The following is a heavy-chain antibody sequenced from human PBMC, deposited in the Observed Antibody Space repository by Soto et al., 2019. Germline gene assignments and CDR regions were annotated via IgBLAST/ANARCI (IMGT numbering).Heavy chain of an antibody. Sequence: AGSLSLSCVASQFPFDVYSMHWVRQAPGKGLEWVSYIRHTTSATFYADAVKGRFTISRDNRKNSLFLQMNSLRDDDTGVYFCARDRGSSGMFELDVWGPGTLVTVSS. J-gene: IGHJ3*01. D-gene: IGHD6-19*01. CDR2: IRHTTSAT. V-gene: IGHV3-48*02. CDR3: ARDRGSSGMFELDV. CDR1: QFPFDVYS.